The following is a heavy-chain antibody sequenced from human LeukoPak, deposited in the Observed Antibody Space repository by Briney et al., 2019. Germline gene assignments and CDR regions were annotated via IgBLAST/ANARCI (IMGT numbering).Heavy chain of an antibody. D-gene: IGHD3-10*01. CDR2: INPSGGST. Sequence: ASVKVSCKASGYTFTGYYMHWVRQAPGQGLEWMGWINPSGGSTSYAQKFQGRVTMTRGTSTSTVYMELSSLRSEDTAVYYCAREGYRGMVRGVTGYWGQGTLVTVSS. CDR1: GYTFTGYY. J-gene: IGHJ4*02. CDR3: AREGYRGMVRGVTGY. V-gene: IGHV1-46*01.